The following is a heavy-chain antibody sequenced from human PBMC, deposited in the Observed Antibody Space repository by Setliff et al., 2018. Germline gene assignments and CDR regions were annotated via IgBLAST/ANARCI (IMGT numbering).Heavy chain of an antibody. D-gene: IGHD2-2*01. CDR1: GASVTSFDSY. V-gene: IGHV4-30-4*01. CDR2: ISHGVST. CDR3: GRTHCTTTSCFYFHY. Sequence: PSETLSPTCTVSGASVTSFDSYWSWIRQPPGKGLEYIGHISHGVSTSYSPSLKSRLSISADTSKNQFSLKLTSVTAADTAVYYCGRTHCTTTSCFYFHYWGQGTVVTVSS. J-gene: IGHJ4*02.